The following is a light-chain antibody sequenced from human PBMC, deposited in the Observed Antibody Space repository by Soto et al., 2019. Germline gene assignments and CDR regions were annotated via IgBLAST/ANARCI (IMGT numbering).Light chain of an antibody. V-gene: IGLV2-8*01. CDR3: ISYAGIDILV. CDR2: DVN. Sequence: QSALTQPPSASGSPGQSVTISCTGTSSDIGAYDYVSWFQQHPGKAPKLIIYDVNKRPSGVPDRFSASKSGTTASLTVSGLQAEDEADYYCISYAGIDILVFGGGTQLTVL. CDR1: SSDIGAYDY. J-gene: IGLJ2*01.